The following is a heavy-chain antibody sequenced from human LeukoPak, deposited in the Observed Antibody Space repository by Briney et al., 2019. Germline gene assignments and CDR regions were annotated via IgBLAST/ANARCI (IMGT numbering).Heavy chain of an antibody. CDR2: MYYSGST. J-gene: IGHJ4*02. CDR1: GGSNSSSYYH. D-gene: IGHD6-19*01. CDR3: ASLRSLMTLAGLDS. V-gene: IGHV4-39*01. Sequence: SETPSLPRPVSGGSNSSSYYHWGVVRPPPREGPGGVASMYYSGSTFYNPSLKSRVTISVDTSKNQFSLRLSSVTAADTAVYYCASLRSLMTLAGLDSWGQGTLVTVSS.